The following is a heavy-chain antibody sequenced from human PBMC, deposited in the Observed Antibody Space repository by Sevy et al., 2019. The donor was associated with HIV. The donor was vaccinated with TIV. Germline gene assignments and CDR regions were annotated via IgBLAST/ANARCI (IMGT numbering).Heavy chain of an antibody. CDR1: AFTFSSYS. CDR2: ISSSSSTI. Sequence: GGSLRLSCAASAFTFSSYSKNWVRQAPGKGLEWVSYISSSSSTIYYADSVKGRFTISRDNAKNSLYLQMNSLRAEDTAVYYCALRGVTIFGRPYYFDYWGQGTLVTVSS. J-gene: IGHJ4*02. V-gene: IGHV3-48*01. D-gene: IGHD3-3*01. CDR3: ALRGVTIFGRPYYFDY.